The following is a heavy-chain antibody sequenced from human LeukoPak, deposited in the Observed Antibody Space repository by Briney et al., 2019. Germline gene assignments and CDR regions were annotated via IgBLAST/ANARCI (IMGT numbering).Heavy chain of an antibody. CDR2: INHSGST. J-gene: IGHJ5*02. CDR1: GGSFSGYY. Sequence: PSETLSLTCAVYGGSFSGYYWSWIRQPPGKGLEWIGEINHSGSTNYNPPLKSRVTISVDTSKNQFSLKLSSVTAADTAVYYCARVPANYDILTGYYSRWFDPWGQGTLVTVSS. CDR3: ARVPANYDILTGYYSRWFDP. D-gene: IGHD3-9*01. V-gene: IGHV4-34*01.